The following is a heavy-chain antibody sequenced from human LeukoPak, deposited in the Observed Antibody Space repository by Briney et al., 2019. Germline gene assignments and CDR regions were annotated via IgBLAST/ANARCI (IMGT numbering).Heavy chain of an antibody. CDR3: ATYDYVWGRYRLAQSDY. Sequence: GGSLRLSCAASGFTFSSYAMSWVRQLPGKGLEWLSYINDSGGSTYYADSVKGRFVISRDNSKNSLYLQINSLRAEDTAIYYCATYDYVWGRYRLAQSDYWGREPWSPSPQ. J-gene: IGHJ4*02. CDR2: INDSGGST. CDR1: GFTFSSYA. V-gene: IGHV3-23*01. D-gene: IGHD3-16*02.